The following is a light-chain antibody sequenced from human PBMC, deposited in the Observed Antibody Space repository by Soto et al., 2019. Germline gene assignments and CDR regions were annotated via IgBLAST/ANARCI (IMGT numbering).Light chain of an antibody. CDR3: QQYNNWPWT. J-gene: IGKJ1*01. CDR2: GAS. V-gene: IGKV3-20*01. CDR1: QSVSSNY. Sequence: ESVLTQSPGTLSLSPGERATLSCRASQSVSSNYLAWYQQKPGQAPRLLIYGASTRASGIPDRFSGSGSGTDFTLTISRLEPEDSAVYYCQQYNNWPWTFGQGTKVEIK.